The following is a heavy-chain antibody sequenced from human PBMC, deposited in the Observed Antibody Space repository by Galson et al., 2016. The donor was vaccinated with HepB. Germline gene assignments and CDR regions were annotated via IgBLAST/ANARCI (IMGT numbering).Heavy chain of an antibody. D-gene: IGHD5-18*01. V-gene: IGHV3-7*03. CDR2: IKHDGTER. CDR1: GFTFSNYW. CDR3: GWGGYINGYDY. Sequence: SLRLPCAASGFTFSNYWMNWVRQAPGKGLEWVANIKHDGTERYYVVSFEGRFPISRDNAMSSLYLQMNSLRNEDLDVYYCGWGGYINGYDYLGQGTLFTVSS. J-gene: IGHJ4*02.